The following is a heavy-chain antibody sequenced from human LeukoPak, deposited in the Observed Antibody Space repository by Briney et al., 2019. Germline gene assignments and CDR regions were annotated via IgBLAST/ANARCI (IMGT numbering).Heavy chain of an antibody. Sequence: GGSLRLSCAVPGFTFSSYWMHWVRQAPGKGLVWVSRIDRDGSRINYADSVKGRFTISRDNGKNTLFLQMNSLRAEDAAVYYCVRGNDYGGPHYWGQGTLVTVSS. CDR1: GFTFSSYW. CDR2: IDRDGSRI. V-gene: IGHV3-74*01. J-gene: IGHJ4*02. D-gene: IGHD4-23*01. CDR3: VRGNDYGGPHY.